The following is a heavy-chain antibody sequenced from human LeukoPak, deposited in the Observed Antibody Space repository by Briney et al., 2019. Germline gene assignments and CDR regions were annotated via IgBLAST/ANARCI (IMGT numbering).Heavy chain of an antibody. J-gene: IGHJ4*02. CDR2: ISAYNGNT. V-gene: IGHV1-18*04. Sequence: ASVKVSCKASGYTFTSYGISWVRQAPGQGLEWMGWISAYNGNTNYAQKLQGRVTMTTDTSTGTAYMELRSLRSDDTAVYYCARDESDVDTAETGIDYWGQGTLVTVSS. CDR3: ARDESDVDTAETGIDY. CDR1: GYTFTSYG. D-gene: IGHD5-18*01.